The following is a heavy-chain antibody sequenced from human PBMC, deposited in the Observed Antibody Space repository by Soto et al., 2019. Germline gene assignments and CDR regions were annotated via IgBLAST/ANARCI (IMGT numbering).Heavy chain of an antibody. Sequence: GGSLRLSCAASGFTFSRYSMNWVRQAPGKGLEWVSSISSTTNYIYYADSMKGRFTVSRDNAKNSVYLDMNSLSAEDTAVYYCARESEDLTSNFDYWGQGALVTVSS. CDR2: ISSTTNYI. CDR3: ARESEDLTSNFDY. CDR1: GFTFSRYS. J-gene: IGHJ4*02. V-gene: IGHV3-21*01.